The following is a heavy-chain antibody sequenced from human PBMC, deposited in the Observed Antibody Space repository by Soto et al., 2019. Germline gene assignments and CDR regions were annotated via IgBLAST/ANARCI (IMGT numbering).Heavy chain of an antibody. Sequence: QVQLVESGGGVVQPGRSLRLSCAASGFTFSSYAMHWVRQAPGKGLEWVAVISYDGSNKYYADSVKGRFTISRDNSKNTLYLQMNSLRAEDTAVYYCARDHYDFWSGYYGYYYYGMDVW. CDR3: ARDHYDFWSGYYGYYYYGMDV. J-gene: IGHJ6*01. D-gene: IGHD3-3*01. CDR2: ISYDGSNK. V-gene: IGHV3-30-3*01. CDR1: GFTFSSYA.